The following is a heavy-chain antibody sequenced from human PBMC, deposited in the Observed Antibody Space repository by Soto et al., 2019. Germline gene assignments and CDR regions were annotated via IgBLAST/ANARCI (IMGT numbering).Heavy chain of an antibody. CDR2: ITNDGTYQ. CDR3: VRDDDSPDKGFDY. J-gene: IGHJ4*02. D-gene: IGHD2-15*01. CDR1: GFIFSNYG. V-gene: IGHV3-30*19. Sequence: QVQLVESGGGVVQPGRSLRLSCAASGFIFSNYGMHWVRQAPGKGLEWVEVITNDGTYQYYVDSVKGRFTISRDNSKDTLYLQMNSLRAEDTAVYYCVRDDDSPDKGFDYWGQGILVTVSS.